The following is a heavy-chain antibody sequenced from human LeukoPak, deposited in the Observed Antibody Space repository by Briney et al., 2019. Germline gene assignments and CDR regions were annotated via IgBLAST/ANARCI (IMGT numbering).Heavy chain of an antibody. Sequence: GGSLRLSCAASGFTFSSYAMSWVRQAPGKGLEWVSGISGSGDNTYYADSVKGRFTISRDNSKNTLYVQVNSLGTEDTAAYYCAKGSDYDSSGSFYFDYWGQGTLVTVSS. CDR3: AKGSDYDSSGSFYFDY. V-gene: IGHV3-23*01. CDR2: ISGSGDNT. D-gene: IGHD3-22*01. J-gene: IGHJ4*02. CDR1: GFTFSSYA.